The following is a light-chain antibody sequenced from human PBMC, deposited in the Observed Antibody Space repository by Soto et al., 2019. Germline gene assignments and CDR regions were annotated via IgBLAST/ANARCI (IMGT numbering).Light chain of an antibody. CDR1: SSDVGDYNY. CDR2: DVS. J-gene: IGLJ1*01. CDR3: SSYTTSSTLEV. V-gene: IGLV2-14*01. Sequence: QSVLTQPASVSGSPGQSITISCTGSSSDVGDYNYVSWYQQHPGKAPNLMIYDVSNRPSGVSSRFSGSKSGNTASLTISGLQAEDEADYYCSSYTTSSTLEVFGTGTKLTVL.